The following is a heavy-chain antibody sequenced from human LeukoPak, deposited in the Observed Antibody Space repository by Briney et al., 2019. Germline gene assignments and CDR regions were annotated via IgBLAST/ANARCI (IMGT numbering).Heavy chain of an antibody. J-gene: IGHJ4*02. Sequence: ASVKVSCKASGYTFTGYYMHWVRQXPGQGXXXMGWINPNSGVTNYAQKFQGRVTMTRDTSIITAYMELSRLRSDDTAVYYCARDSYDDYYFDYWGQGTLVTVSS. D-gene: IGHD4-17*01. CDR3: ARDSYDDYYFDY. CDR1: GYTFTGYY. CDR2: INPNSGVT. V-gene: IGHV1-2*02.